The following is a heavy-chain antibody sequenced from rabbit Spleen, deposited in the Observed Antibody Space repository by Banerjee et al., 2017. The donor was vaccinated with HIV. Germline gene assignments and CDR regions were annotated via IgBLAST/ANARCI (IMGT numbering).Heavy chain of an antibody. D-gene: IGHD6-1*01. V-gene: IGHV1S40*01. CDR2: IYTGSSGST. Sequence: QSLEESGGDLVKPGASLTLTCTASGFSFSGSYYMCWVRQAPGKGLEWIACIYTGSSGSTYYASWAKGRFTVSKASNTVDLKMTSLTAADTATYFCARGVGGDGYVNLWGPGTLVTVS. CDR1: GFSFSGSYY. J-gene: IGHJ4*01. CDR3: ARGVGGDGYVNL.